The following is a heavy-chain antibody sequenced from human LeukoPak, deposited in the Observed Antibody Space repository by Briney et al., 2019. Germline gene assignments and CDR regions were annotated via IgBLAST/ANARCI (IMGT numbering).Heavy chain of an antibody. CDR1: VFTVSGNY. CDR3: ARGGRWDYYFDL. V-gene: IGHV3-53*01. CDR2: IYSGGST. D-gene: IGHD1-26*01. Sequence: PGGSLRLSCAASVFTVSGNYMTWVRQAPGKGLECVSVIYSGGSTLYADSVKGRFSISRDNYRNTLNPQMNSLRVEDTGVYYCARGGRWDYYFDLWGRGTLVTAPS. J-gene: IGHJ2*01.